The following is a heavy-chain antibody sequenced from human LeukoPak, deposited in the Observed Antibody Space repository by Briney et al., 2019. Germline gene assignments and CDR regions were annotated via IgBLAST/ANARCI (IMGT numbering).Heavy chain of an antibody. J-gene: IGHJ6*03. D-gene: IGHD2-2*03. CDR2: INPNSGGT. CDR1: GYTFTGYY. Sequence: ASVKVSCKASGYTFTGYYMHWVRQAPGQGLEWMGWINPNSGGTNYAQKLQGRVTMTTDTSTSTAYMELRSLRSDDTAVYYCARDGYRLSGYFYYMDVWGKGTTVTVPS. V-gene: IGHV1-2*02. CDR3: ARDGYRLSGYFYYMDV.